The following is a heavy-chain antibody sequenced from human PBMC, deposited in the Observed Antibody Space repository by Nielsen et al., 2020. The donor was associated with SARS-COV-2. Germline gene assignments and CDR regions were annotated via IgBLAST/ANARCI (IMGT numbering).Heavy chain of an antibody. CDR3: ARDDGYYDSSGNHFDY. CDR1: GFTFGTYG. J-gene: IGHJ4*02. Sequence: GESLKISCAASGFTFGTYGMHWVRQAPGKGLEWLTVISYDGSNQNYADSVKGRFTISRDNAKNSMSLQMNSLRAEDTALYHCARDDGYYDSSGNHFDYWGQGTLVTVSS. CDR2: ISYDGSNQ. V-gene: IGHV3-33*05. D-gene: IGHD3-22*01.